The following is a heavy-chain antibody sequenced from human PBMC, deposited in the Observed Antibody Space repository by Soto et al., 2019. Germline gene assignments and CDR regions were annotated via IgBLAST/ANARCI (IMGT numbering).Heavy chain of an antibody. CDR1: GGRVTNYI. CDR3: AKSLVFVDNGSMDV. Sequence: QVQLVQSGAEVKKPGSSVKVSCEASGGRVTNYIFTWVRQAPGQGLEWMGRSIPIKGTADYALKFQDRVSMTADTSTNRGHMEMRSLRPDDTAVYYCAKSLVFVDNGSMDVWGKGTTVTVSS. V-gene: IGHV1-69*08. CDR2: SIPIKGTA. D-gene: IGHD2-21*01. J-gene: IGHJ6*03.